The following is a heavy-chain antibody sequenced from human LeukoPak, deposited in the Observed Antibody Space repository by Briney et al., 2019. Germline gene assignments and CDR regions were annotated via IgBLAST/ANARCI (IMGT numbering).Heavy chain of an antibody. Sequence: SQTLSLTCAVSGDSISSGGYSWSWIRQPPGKGLEWIGYICHSGSTYYNPSLKSRVTMSVDRSKNQFSLGLSSVTAADTAVYYCARRPYSGSYNWFDPWGQGTLVTVSS. V-gene: IGHV4-30-2*01. D-gene: IGHD1-26*01. J-gene: IGHJ5*02. CDR2: ICHSGST. CDR1: GDSISSGGYS. CDR3: ARRPYSGSYNWFDP.